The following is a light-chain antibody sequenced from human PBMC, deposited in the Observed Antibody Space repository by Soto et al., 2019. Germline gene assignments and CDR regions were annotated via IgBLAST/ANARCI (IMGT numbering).Light chain of an antibody. V-gene: IGLV2-23*02. CDR3: CSYAGSSTFAV. J-gene: IGLJ7*01. CDR2: EVS. CDR1: SSDVGSYNL. Sequence: QSALTQPASVSGSPGQSITISCTGTSSDVGSYNLVSWYQQHPGKAPKLMIYEVSKRPSGVSNRFSGSKSGNTAYLTISGLQAEDEADYYCCSYAGSSTFAVFGGGTQLTVL.